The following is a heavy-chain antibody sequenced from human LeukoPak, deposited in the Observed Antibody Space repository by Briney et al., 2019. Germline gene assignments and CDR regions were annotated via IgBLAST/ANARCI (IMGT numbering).Heavy chain of an antibody. CDR2: IYYSGST. Sequence: SETLSLTCTVSGGSISSSSYYWGWIRQPPGKGLEWIGSIYYSGSTYYNPSLKSRVTISVDTSKNQFSLKLSSVTAADTAVYYCARSTYSSGWYGAPYYFDYWGQGTLVTVSS. V-gene: IGHV4-39*01. CDR3: ARSTYSSGWYGAPYYFDY. CDR1: GGSISSSSYY. J-gene: IGHJ4*02. D-gene: IGHD6-19*01.